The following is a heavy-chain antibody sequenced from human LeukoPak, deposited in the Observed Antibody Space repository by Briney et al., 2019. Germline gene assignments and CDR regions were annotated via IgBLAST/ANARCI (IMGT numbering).Heavy chain of an antibody. D-gene: IGHD6-6*01. Sequence: ASVTVSCKASGYTFTSYGISWVRQAPGQGLEWMGWISAYNGNTNYAQKLQGRVTMTTDTSTSTAHMELRSLRSDDTAVYYCARDFPRRPAYSSSSNWFDPWGQGTLVTVSS. CDR2: ISAYNGNT. CDR1: GYTFTSYG. V-gene: IGHV1-18*01. CDR3: ARDFPRRPAYSSSSNWFDP. J-gene: IGHJ5*02.